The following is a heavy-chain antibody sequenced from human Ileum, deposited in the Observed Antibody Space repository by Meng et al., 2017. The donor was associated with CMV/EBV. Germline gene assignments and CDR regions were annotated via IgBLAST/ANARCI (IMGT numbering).Heavy chain of an antibody. CDR1: SDSMTVYY. J-gene: IGHJ4*02. V-gene: IGHV4-59*01. D-gene: IGHD2-8*01. CDR3: VRGGNGDGNWRYYFDY. Sequence: QVQLQESGPGLVRPSETLSLTCTGYSDSMTVYYWSWIRRPPGKGLEWIGYIDSSGNTNYNPSLESRVTISVDTSKKSFFLKLSSVTAADTAIYYCVRGGNGDGNWRYYFDYWGQGTLVTVSS. CDR2: IDSSGNT.